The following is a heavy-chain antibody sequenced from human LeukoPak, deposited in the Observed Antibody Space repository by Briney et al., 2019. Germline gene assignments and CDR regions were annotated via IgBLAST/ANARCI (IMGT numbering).Heavy chain of an antibody. CDR1: GYTVSSFY. CDR3: ARSRNYYRVYFDN. Sequence: GASVKVSCKASGYTVSSFYLHWVRQAPGQGLEWMGIMTPNTGDTTYAPKFQDRLIMTRDRSTSTVYMELHSLRSEDTAVYYCARSRNYYRVYFDNWGQGTLVPVSS. D-gene: IGHD3-10*01. V-gene: IGHV1-46*01. J-gene: IGHJ4*02. CDR2: MTPNTGDT.